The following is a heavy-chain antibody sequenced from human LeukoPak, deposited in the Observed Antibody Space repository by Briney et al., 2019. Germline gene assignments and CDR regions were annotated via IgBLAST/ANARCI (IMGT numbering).Heavy chain of an antibody. CDR3: AAGYYDILTGYYPYYYYGMDV. Sequence: SVKVSCKASGFTFTSSAVQWVRQARGQRLEWIGWIVVGSGNTNYAQKFQERVTITRDMSTSTASMELSSLRSEDTAVYYCAAGYYDILTGYYPYYYYGMDVWGQGTTVTVSS. CDR1: GFTFTSSA. D-gene: IGHD3-9*01. V-gene: IGHV1-58*01. J-gene: IGHJ6*02. CDR2: IVVGSGNT.